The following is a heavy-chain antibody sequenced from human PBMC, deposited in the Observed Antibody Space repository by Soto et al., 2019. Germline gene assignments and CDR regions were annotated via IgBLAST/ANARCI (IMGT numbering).Heavy chain of an antibody. CDR3: ARDYTGRGYFDH. J-gene: IGHJ4*02. CDR2: INTYSDRT. D-gene: IGHD2-8*02. V-gene: IGHV1-18*04. Sequence: QVQLAQSGAEMKNPGASVKVSCKASGYTFINYGISWVRQAPGQGLEWLGWINTYSDRTNYAKEFQGRVSMTTEKSTSTVYMELRSLRSGDTALYYCARDYTGRGYFDHWGQGSLVTVSS. CDR1: GYTFINYG.